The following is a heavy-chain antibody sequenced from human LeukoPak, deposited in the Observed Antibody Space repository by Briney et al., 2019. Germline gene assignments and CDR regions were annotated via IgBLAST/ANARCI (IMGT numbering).Heavy chain of an antibody. CDR1: GYTLTSYD. Sequence: ASVKVSCKASGYTLTSYDINWVRQATGQGLEWMGWMNPNSGNTGYAQKFQGRVTMTRNTSISTAYMELSSLRSEDTAVYYCARGGRSSGPYQYFDYWGQGTLVTVSS. J-gene: IGHJ4*02. CDR3: ARGGRSSGPYQYFDY. D-gene: IGHD3-22*01. V-gene: IGHV1-8*01. CDR2: MNPNSGNT.